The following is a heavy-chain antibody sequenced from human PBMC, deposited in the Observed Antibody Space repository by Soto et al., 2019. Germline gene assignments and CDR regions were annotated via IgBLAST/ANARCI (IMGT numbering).Heavy chain of an antibody. CDR2: ISGSGGST. V-gene: IGHV3-23*01. CDR3: AKDREYCSGGSCYYILKGLFDY. CDR1: GFTFSSYA. J-gene: IGHJ4*02. Sequence: GGSLRLSCAASGFTFSSYAMSWVRQAPGKGLEWVSAISGSGGSTYYADSVKGRFTISRDNSKNTLYLQMNSLRAEDTAVYYCAKDREYCSGGSCYYILKGLFDYWGQGTLVTVSS. D-gene: IGHD2-15*01.